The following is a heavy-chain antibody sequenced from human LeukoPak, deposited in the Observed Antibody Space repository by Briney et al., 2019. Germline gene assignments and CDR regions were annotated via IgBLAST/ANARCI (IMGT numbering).Heavy chain of an antibody. D-gene: IGHD3-22*01. V-gene: IGHV4-34*01. CDR1: GGSFSGYY. CDR2: INHSGST. CDR3: ARLTDSSVDY. Sequence: KPSETLSLTFAVYGGSFSGYYWSWIRQPPGKGLEWIGEINHSGSTNYNPSLKSRVTISVDTSKNQFSLKLSSVTAADTAVYYCARLTDSSVDYWGQGTLVTVSS. J-gene: IGHJ4*02.